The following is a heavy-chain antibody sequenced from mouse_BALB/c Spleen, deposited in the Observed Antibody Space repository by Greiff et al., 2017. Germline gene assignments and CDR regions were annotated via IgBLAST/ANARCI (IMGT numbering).Heavy chain of an antibody. J-gene: IGHJ1*01. D-gene: IGHD2-1*01. CDR3: ARGGNYGNYDRYFDV. CDR1: GFTFSSYG. Sequence: DVKLVESGGDLVKPGGSLKLSCAASGFTFSSYGMSWVRQTPDKRLEWVATISSGGSYTYYPDSVKGRFTISRDNAKNTLYLQMSSLKSEDTAMYYCARGGNYGNYDRYFDVWGAGTTVTVSS. V-gene: IGHV5-6*02. CDR2: ISSGGSYT.